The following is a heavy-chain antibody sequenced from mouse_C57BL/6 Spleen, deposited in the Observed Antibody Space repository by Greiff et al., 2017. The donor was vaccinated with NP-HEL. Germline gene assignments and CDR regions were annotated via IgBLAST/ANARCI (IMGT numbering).Heavy chain of an antibody. CDR3: ARNLLRGAMDY. V-gene: IGHV2-2*01. Sequence: QVQLKESGPGLVQPSQSLSITCTVSGFSLTSYGVHWVRQSPGKGLEWLGVIWSGGSTDYNAAFISRLSISKDNSKGQVFFRMNSRQADDTAIYYCARNLLRGAMDYWGQGTSVTVSS. D-gene: IGHD1-1*01. J-gene: IGHJ4*01. CDR2: IWSGGST. CDR1: GFSLTSYG.